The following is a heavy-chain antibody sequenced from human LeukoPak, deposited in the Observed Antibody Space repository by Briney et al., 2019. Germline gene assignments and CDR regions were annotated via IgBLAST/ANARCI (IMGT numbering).Heavy chain of an antibody. D-gene: IGHD2-2*02. CDR1: GYTFTGYY. V-gene: IGHV1-2*02. Sequence: ASVKVSCKASGYTFTGYYMHWVRQAPGQGLEWMGWINPNSGGTNYAQKFQGRVTMTRDTSISTACMELSRLRSDDTAVYYCARDRPGYCSSTSCYTSPGYYYYMDVWGKGTTVTVSS. J-gene: IGHJ6*03. CDR3: ARDRPGYCSSTSCYTSPGYYYYMDV. CDR2: INPNSGGT.